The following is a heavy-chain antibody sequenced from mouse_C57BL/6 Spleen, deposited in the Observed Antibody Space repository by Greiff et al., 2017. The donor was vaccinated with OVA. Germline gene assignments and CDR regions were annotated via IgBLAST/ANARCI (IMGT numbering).Heavy chain of an antibody. CDR3: TRSGFDV. J-gene: IGHJ1*03. CDR2: IDPETGGT. Sequence: VQLQESGAELVRPGASVTLSCKASGYTFTDYEMHWVKQTPVHGLEWIGAIDPETGGTAYNQKFKGKAILTADKSSSTAYMELRSLTSEDSAVYYCTRSGFDVWGTGTTVTVSS. CDR1: GYTFTDYE. D-gene: IGHD3-1*01. V-gene: IGHV1-15*01.